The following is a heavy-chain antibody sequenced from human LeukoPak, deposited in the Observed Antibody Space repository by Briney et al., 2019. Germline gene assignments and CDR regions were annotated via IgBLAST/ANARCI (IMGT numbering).Heavy chain of an antibody. CDR1: GFTFSSYS. D-gene: IGHD1-1*01. CDR2: ISSSSSTI. CDR3: ARGPLSQRNWFDP. V-gene: IGHV3-48*01. Sequence: GGSLRLSCAASGFTFSSYSMNWVRQAPGKGLEWVSYISSSSSTIYYADSVKGRFTISRDNAKNSLYLQMNSLRAEDTAVYYCARGPLSQRNWFDPWGQGTLVTVSS. J-gene: IGHJ5*02.